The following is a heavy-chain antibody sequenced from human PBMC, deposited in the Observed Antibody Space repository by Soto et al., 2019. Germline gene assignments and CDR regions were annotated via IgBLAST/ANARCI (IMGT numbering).Heavy chain of an antibody. CDR3: ARGQQLYYYYNMDV. J-gene: IGHJ6*03. CDR1: GGTINSYY. D-gene: IGHD6-13*01. CDR2: IYYSGNT. Sequence: QVQLQESGPGLVKPSETLSLTCTVSGGTINSYYWTWIRRPPGKGLEWIGYIYYSGNTDYYPSLKSRVTISIDTSKNQFSLQLSSVTAADTAVYYCARGQQLYYYYNMDVWGQGTTVTVSS. V-gene: IGHV4-59*01.